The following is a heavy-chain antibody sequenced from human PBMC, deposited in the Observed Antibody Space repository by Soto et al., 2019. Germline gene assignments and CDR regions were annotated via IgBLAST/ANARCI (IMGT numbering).Heavy chain of an antibody. CDR2: IRQDGGEK. Sequence: GGCLILACATFEFKFSAYWMSWVRQAPGKGLEWVANIRQDGGEKYYVDSVKGRFTISRDNAKNSVYLQMNSLRVKDTAIYYCASEYGDHLKFFDYWGPGTLVTLSS. CDR3: ASEYGDHLKFFDY. D-gene: IGHD4-17*01. J-gene: IGHJ4*02. CDR1: EFKFSAYW. V-gene: IGHV3-7*01.